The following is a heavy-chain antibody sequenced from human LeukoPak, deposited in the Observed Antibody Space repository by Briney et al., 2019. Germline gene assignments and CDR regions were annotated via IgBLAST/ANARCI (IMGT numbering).Heavy chain of an antibody. CDR1: GFTFSDYY. D-gene: IGHD4-23*01. J-gene: IGHJ4*02. CDR3: AKDQTPYY. Sequence: GGSLRLSCAASGFTFSDYYMSWIRQAPGKGLEWVSTIDVSGGSTYYADSVKGRFTISRDNSKNTLFLQMNSLRADDTAVYYCAKDQTPYYWGQGTLIIVSS. V-gene: IGHV3-23*01. CDR2: IDVSGGST.